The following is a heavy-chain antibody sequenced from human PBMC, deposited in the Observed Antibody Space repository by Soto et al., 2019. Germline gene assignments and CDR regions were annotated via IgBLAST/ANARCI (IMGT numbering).Heavy chain of an antibody. D-gene: IGHD2-21*02. CDR1: GFTVSSNY. J-gene: IGHJ6*02. CDR3: ERVTGYYGMDV. CDR2: IYSGGST. V-gene: IGHV3-53*01. Sequence: EVQLVESGGGLIQPGGSLRLSCAASGFTVSSNYMSWVRPAPGKGLEWVSVIYSGGSTYDADSVKGRFTISRDNSKNTVYLQMNSLSAEDTAVYYCERVTGYYGMDVWGQGTTVTVSS.